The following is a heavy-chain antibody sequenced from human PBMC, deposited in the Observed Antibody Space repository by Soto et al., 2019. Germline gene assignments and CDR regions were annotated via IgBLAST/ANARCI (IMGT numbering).Heavy chain of an antibody. CDR1: GGSISSGGYS. D-gene: IGHD6-13*01. J-gene: IGHJ4*01. CDR2: MYHSGST. V-gene: IGHV4-30-2*01. Sequence: PSETLSLTCAVSGGSISSGGYSWSWIRQPPGKGLELIGDMYHSGSTYYNPSLRSRVTMSLDKSKNQLSLILYSVTAADTGVYYCARYSAASGTYYFDYWGQGTLVTVSS. CDR3: ARYSAASGTYYFDY.